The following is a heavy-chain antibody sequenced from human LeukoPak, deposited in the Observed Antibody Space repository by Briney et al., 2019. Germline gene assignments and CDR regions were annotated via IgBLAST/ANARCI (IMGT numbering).Heavy chain of an antibody. V-gene: IGHV4-59*08. D-gene: IGHD1-26*01. CDR2: IYYSGST. J-gene: IGHJ3*02. Sequence: KASETLSLTYTVSGGSISSYYWSWIRQPPGKGLEWIGYIYYSGSTNYNPSLKSRVTISVDTSKNQFSLKLSSVTAADTAVYYCARLPGSYYPLDAFDIWGQGTMVTVSS. CDR1: GGSISSYY. CDR3: ARLPGSYYPLDAFDI.